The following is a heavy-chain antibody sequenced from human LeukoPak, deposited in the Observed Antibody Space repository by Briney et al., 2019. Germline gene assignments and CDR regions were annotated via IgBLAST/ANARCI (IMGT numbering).Heavy chain of an antibody. Sequence: GGSLRLSCAASGFTFSSYAMTWVRQAPGKGLERVSGISGSGGSTYYADSVKGRFTISRDNSKNTLYLQMNSLRAENTAVYYCANRDQPLCFDYWGQGTLVTVSS. CDR1: GFTFSSYA. D-gene: IGHD2-2*01. CDR3: ANRDQPLCFDY. J-gene: IGHJ4*02. CDR2: ISGSGGST. V-gene: IGHV3-23*01.